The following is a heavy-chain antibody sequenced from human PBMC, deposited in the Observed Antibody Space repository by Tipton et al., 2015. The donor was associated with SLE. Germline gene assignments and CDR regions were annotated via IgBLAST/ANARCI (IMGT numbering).Heavy chain of an antibody. V-gene: IGHV4-61*02. J-gene: IGHJ5*02. CDR2: MYTSGST. CDR1: GGSISSGSYY. CDR3: ARDGRGYCDNSGCSEYNWFDP. Sequence: TLSLTCTVSGGSISSGSYYWTWTRQPAGKGLEWIGRMYTSGSTNYNPSLQSRVTISVDTSKNQFSLKLSSVTAADTAVYYCARDGRGYCDNSGCSEYNWFDPWGQGTLVTVSS. D-gene: IGHD2-15*01.